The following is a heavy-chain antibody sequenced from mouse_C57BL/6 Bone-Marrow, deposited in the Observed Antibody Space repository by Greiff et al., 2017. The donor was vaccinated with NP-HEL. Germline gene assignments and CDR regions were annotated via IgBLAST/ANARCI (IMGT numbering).Heavy chain of an antibody. J-gene: IGHJ4*01. CDR2: ILDGGSYT. Sequence: EVHLVESVRCLVKPGGSLKLSCAASGFTFSSYAMSWVRQTPEKRLEWVATILDGGSYTYYLDNVKGRFTISRDNAKNNLYLQMSHLKSEDTAMYYCARGLGLYYAMDYWGQGTSVTVSS. CDR3: ARGLGLYYAMDY. V-gene: IGHV5-4*01. CDR1: GFTFSSYA. D-gene: IGHD3-3*01.